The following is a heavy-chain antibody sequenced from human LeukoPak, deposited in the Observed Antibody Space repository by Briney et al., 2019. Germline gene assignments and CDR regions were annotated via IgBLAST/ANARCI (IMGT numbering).Heavy chain of an antibody. CDR1: GFTVSSNY. V-gene: IGHV3-66*01. J-gene: IGHJ4*02. D-gene: IGHD4-23*01. CDR2: IYSGGST. CDR3: ARARGGNAYDY. Sequence: GGSLRLSCAASGFTVSSNYMSWVRQAPGKGLEWDSVIYSGGSTYYADSVKGRFTISRDNSKNTLYLQMNSLRAEDTAVYYCARARGGNAYDYWGQGTLVTVSS.